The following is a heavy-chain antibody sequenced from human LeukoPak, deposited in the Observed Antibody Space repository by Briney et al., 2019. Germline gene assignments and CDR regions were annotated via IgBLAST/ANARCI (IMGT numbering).Heavy chain of an antibody. D-gene: IGHD2-15*01. V-gene: IGHV3-23*01. Sequence: PGGSLRLSCAASIFTFSTYAMSLVRQAPGKGLEWVSAISGSGSSTYYADSVRGRFTISRDNSKSTLYLQMNSLRAEDTAVYYCAKRRQDIVVVVAATHYYYYMDVWGKGTTVTVSS. J-gene: IGHJ6*03. CDR3: AKRRQDIVVVVAATHYYYYMDV. CDR2: ISGSGSST. CDR1: IFTFSTYA.